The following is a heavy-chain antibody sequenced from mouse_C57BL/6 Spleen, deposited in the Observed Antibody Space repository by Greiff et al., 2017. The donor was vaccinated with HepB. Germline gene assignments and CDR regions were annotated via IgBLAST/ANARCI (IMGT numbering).Heavy chain of an antibody. CDR2: INPGSGGT. D-gene: IGHD2-3*01. CDR1: GYAFTNYL. J-gene: IGHJ2*01. V-gene: IGHV1-54*01. CDR3: ARDGYYEDY. Sequence: VKLQESGAELVRPGTSVKVSCKASGYAFTNYLIEWVKQRPGQGLEWIGVINPGSGGTNYNEKFKGKATLTADKSSSTAYMQLSSLTSEDSAVYFCARDGYYEDYWGQGTTLTVSS.